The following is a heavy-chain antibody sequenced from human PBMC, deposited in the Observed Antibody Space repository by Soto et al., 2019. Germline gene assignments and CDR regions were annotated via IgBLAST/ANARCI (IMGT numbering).Heavy chain of an antibody. CDR2: IIPMFGTP. D-gene: IGHD5-12*01. J-gene: IGHJ4*02. V-gene: IGHV1-69*12. CDR1: GGTFTSDV. CDR3: ARDLGSGYDPGDY. Sequence: QVQLVQSGAEVRQPGSSVKVSCKASGGTFTSDVLNWVRQAPGQGLEWMGGIIPMFGTPSYAQNFQGRVTITADESTRTAYMELSSLRSEDTAIFYCARDLGSGYDPGDYWGQGTLVTVSS.